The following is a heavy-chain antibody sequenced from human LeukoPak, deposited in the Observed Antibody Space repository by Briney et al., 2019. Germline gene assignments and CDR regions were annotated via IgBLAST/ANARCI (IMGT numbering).Heavy chain of an antibody. D-gene: IGHD6-19*01. Sequence: SETLSLTCTVSGGSISSYYWSWIRQPPGKGLEWIGYIYYSGSTNYDPSLKSRVTISVDTSKNQFSLKLSSVTAADTAVYYCARGLAPGWGYYHYYMDVWGKGTTVTISS. CDR1: GGSISSYY. CDR2: IYYSGST. J-gene: IGHJ6*03. CDR3: ARGLAPGWGYYHYYMDV. V-gene: IGHV4-59*01.